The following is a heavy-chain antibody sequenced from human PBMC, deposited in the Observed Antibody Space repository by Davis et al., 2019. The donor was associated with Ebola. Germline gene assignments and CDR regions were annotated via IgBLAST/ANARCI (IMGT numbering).Heavy chain of an antibody. Sequence: GSLKISCVASGFNSDNSWMTWVRQAPGKGLEWVANIKQDGSAKYYVDSVKGRFTISRDNAKNSLYLQMNSLRAEDTAVYYCARGDGYTKGGAFDIWGQGTMVTVSS. CDR1: GFNSDNSW. J-gene: IGHJ3*02. D-gene: IGHD5-24*01. CDR2: IKQDGSAK. V-gene: IGHV3-7*03. CDR3: ARGDGYTKGGAFDI.